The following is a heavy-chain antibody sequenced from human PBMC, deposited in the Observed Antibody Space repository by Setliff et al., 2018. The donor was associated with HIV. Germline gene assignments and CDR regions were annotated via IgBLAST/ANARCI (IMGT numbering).Heavy chain of an antibody. CDR1: GFTFSRYP. CDR2: LSEGGYDT. Sequence: PGGSLRLSCAASGFTFSRYPMSWVRQAPGKGLEWVSSLSEGGYDTYYADSVKGRFTISRDNSKNTLYLQMNSLRAEDTAVYFCARDLANSPLDSWGQGTLVTVSS. J-gene: IGHJ4*02. V-gene: IGHV3-23*01. CDR3: ARDLANSPLDS. D-gene: IGHD2-15*01.